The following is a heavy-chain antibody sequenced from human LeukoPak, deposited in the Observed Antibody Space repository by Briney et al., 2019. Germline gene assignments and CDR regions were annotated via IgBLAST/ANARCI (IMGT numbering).Heavy chain of an antibody. CDR1: GSSISRSSYY. Sequence: SETLSLTCTVSGSSISRSSYYWGWIRQPPGKGLEWIGSMYYSGSRHYNPSLKSRVTISVDTSKNQFSLKLSSVTTADTAIYYCARPHDSSGSRGDAFDIWGQGTMVSVTS. D-gene: IGHD3-22*01. CDR3: ARPHDSSGSRGDAFDI. J-gene: IGHJ3*02. CDR2: MYYSGSR. V-gene: IGHV4-39*01.